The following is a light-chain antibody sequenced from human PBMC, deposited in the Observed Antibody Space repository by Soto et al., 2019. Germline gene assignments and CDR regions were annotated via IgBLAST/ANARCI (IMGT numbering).Light chain of an antibody. Sequence: DIQMTQSPSTLSGSVGDRVTITCRASQSISSYLNWYQQKPGKAPKLLIYAASSLQSGVPSRFSGSGSGTEFTLTISSLQPDDFATHYCQHYNSYSEAFGQGTKVDIK. CDR3: QHYNSYSEA. V-gene: IGKV1-5*01. CDR1: QSISSY. CDR2: AAS. J-gene: IGKJ1*01.